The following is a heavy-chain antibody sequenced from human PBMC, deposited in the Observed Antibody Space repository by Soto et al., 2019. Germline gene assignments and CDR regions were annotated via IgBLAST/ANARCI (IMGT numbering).Heavy chain of an antibody. J-gene: IGHJ5*02. D-gene: IGHD3-10*01. Sequence: ASVKVSCKASGYTFIDYYMHWVRQAPGQGLEWMGIIDPSGGSTYYTQKFQGRITMTRDTSTSTVYMEVSSLRSEDTAVYYCARRRRYGSGSYYWFNYFDPWGQGTPVTVSS. CDR2: IDPSGGST. CDR3: ARRRRYGSGSYYWFNYFDP. CDR1: GYTFIDYY. V-gene: IGHV1-46*01.